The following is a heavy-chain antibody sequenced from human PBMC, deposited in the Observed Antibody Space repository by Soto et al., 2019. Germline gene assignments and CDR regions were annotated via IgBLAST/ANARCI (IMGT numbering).Heavy chain of an antibody. CDR3: ARVLGYCRSGTGYREFFDP. D-gene: IGHD2-2*01. CDR2: VRGDNGHT. J-gene: IGHJ5*02. Sequence: QVQLVQSGAEVKKPGASVKVSCKASGYTFTTHGISWVRQVPGQGLEWMGWVRGDNGHTNYAQSLQGRVTMTIDTSTNTAYMELRSLRSDDTAVYYCARVLGYCRSGTGYREFFDPWGQGTLVTVS. V-gene: IGHV1-18*01. CDR1: GYTFTTHG.